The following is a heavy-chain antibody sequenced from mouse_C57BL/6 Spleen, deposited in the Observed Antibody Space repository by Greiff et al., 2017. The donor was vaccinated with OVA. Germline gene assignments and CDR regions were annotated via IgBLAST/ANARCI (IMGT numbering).Heavy chain of an antibody. J-gene: IGHJ3*01. CDR3: ASELPFAY. CDR1: GFTFSSYG. Sequence: EVQLVESGGDLVKPGGSLKLSCAASGFTFSSYGMSWVRQTPDKRLEWVATISSGGSYTYYPDSVKGRFTISRDNAKNTLYLQMSSLKSEDTAMYYCASELPFAYWGQGTLVTVSA. V-gene: IGHV5-6*01. D-gene: IGHD5-5*01. CDR2: ISSGGSYT.